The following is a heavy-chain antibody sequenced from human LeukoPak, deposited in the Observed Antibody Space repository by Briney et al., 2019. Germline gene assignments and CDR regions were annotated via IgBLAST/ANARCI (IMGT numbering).Heavy chain of an antibody. CDR3: ASTLGNGWFDP. Sequence: SETLSLTCTVSGGSMSSDSWSWIRQSAGKKLEWIGHIFAASGSTNYNPSLRSRVTMSVDTSKNQFSLQLRSVTAADTAVYYCASTLGNGWFDPWGPGTLVTVSS. CDR1: GGSMSSDS. D-gene: IGHD1-1*01. CDR2: IFAASGST. J-gene: IGHJ5*02. V-gene: IGHV4-4*07.